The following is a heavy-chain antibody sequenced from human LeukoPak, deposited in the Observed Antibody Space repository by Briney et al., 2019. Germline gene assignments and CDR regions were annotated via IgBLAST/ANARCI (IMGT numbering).Heavy chain of an antibody. J-gene: IGHJ2*01. CDR2: INPNSGNT. CDR3: ARALYRQHIVVVNAKNYWYFDL. Sequence: ASVKVSCKASGYTFISYEIHWVRQATGQGLEWMGWINPNSGNTRYVQKFQGRVTFTRDTSRGTAYMELNSLRAEDTAVYYCARALYRQHIVVVNAKNYWYFDLWGRGTLVTVSS. V-gene: IGHV1-8*03. D-gene: IGHD2-21*01. CDR1: GYTFISYE.